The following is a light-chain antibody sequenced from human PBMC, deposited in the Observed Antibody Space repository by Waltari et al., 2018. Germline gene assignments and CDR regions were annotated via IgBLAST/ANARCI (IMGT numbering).Light chain of an antibody. CDR2: AAS. J-gene: IGKJ2*01. Sequence: AIQMTQSPSSLSASIGDRVTITCRASQPLRGDLGWYQQKPGNAPKLLIFAASNLQSGVPTRFAGSGFGTDFVLTISSLQPEDFATYYCLQDYLYPYTFGQGTKLEIK. CDR3: LQDYLYPYT. V-gene: IGKV1-6*01. CDR1: QPLRGD.